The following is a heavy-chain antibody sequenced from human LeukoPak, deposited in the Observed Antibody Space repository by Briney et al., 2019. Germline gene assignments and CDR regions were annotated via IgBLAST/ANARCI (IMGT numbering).Heavy chain of an antibody. J-gene: IGHJ4*02. Sequence: GASVKVSCKASGYTFTGYYMHWVRQAPGQGLEWMGWINPNSGGTNYAQKFQGRVTMTRDTSISTAYMELSRLRSDDTAVYYCARVETNTFGGVIVMSSNFDYWGQGTLVTVSS. V-gene: IGHV1-2*02. D-gene: IGHD3-16*02. CDR1: GYTFTGYY. CDR2: INPNSGGT. CDR3: ARVETNTFGGVIVMSSNFDY.